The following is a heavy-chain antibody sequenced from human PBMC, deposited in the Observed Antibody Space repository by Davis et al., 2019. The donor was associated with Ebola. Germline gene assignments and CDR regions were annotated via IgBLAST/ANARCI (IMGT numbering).Heavy chain of an antibody. D-gene: IGHD6-13*01. Sequence: ASVKVSCKASGYTFTGYYMHWVRQAPGQGLEWMGWINPNSGGTNYAQKFQGRVTMTRDTSISTAYMELSRLRSDDTAVYYCARVTGSSQSNNWFDPWGQGTLVTVSS. CDR3: ARVTGSSQSNNWFDP. CDR2: INPNSGGT. CDR1: GYTFTGYY. J-gene: IGHJ5*02. V-gene: IGHV1-2*02.